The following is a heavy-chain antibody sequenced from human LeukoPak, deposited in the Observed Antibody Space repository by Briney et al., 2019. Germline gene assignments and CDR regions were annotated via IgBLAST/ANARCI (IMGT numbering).Heavy chain of an antibody. D-gene: IGHD3-22*01. CDR2: IIPIFGTA. CDR3: ARLYYDSSGYSNYFDY. J-gene: IGHJ4*02. V-gene: IGHV1-69*05. CDR1: GGTFSSYA. Sequence: SVKVSCKASGGTFSSYAISWVRQAPGQGLEWMGGIIPIFGTANYAQKLQGRVTMTTDTSTSTAYMELRSLRSDDTAVYYCARLYYDSSGYSNYFDYWGQGTLVTVSS.